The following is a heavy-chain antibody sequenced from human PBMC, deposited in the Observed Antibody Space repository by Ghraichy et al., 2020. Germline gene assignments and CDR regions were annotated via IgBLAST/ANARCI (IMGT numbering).Heavy chain of an antibody. V-gene: IGHV2-5*01. CDR3: AHRLRGDCGSAGCQYYFGD. Sequence: SGPTLVKPTQTLTLTCTFSGFSLSTSGVGVGWIRQPPGKALEWLALIYWNDDKRYSPSLESRLTITKDTSRNKVVLTMTNMDPVDTATYYCAHRLRGDCGSAGCQYYFGDWGQGTLVTVSS. CDR1: GFSLSTSGVG. CDR2: IYWNDDK. J-gene: IGHJ4*02. D-gene: IGHD2-2*01.